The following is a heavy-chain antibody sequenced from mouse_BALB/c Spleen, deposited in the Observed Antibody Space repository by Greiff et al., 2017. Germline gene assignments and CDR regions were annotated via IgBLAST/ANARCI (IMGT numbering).Heavy chain of an antibody. Sequence: QVQLKESGPGLVAPSQSLSITCTVSGFSLTGYGVNWVRQPPGKGLEWLGMIWGDGSTDYNSALKSRLSISKDNSKSQVFLKMNSLQTDDTARYYCAREIGLSYYGSSYQYAMDYWGQGTSVTVSS. V-gene: IGHV2-6-7*01. D-gene: IGHD1-1*01. CDR2: IWGDGST. J-gene: IGHJ4*01. CDR3: AREIGLSYYGSSYQYAMDY. CDR1: GFSLTGYG.